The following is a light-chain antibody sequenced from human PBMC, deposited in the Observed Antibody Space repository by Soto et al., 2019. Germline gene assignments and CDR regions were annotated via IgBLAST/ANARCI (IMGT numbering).Light chain of an antibody. J-gene: IGLJ2*01. V-gene: IGLV2-14*01. Sequence: ALTQPASVSGSPGQSIIISCTGTSSDVGGYNYVSWYQQHPGKAPKLMIYDVSNRPSGVSNRFSGSKSGNTASLTISGLQAEDEADYYCSSYTSSSSVVFGGGTKVTVL. CDR2: DVS. CDR1: SSDVGGYNY. CDR3: SSYTSSSSVV.